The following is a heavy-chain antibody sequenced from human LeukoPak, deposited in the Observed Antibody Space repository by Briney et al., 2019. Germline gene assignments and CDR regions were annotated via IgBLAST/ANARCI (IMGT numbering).Heavy chain of an antibody. CDR1: GGSISSGAYY. CDR3: ARGDSGYDFPDY. Sequence: PSETLSLTCTVSGGSISSGAYYWSWIRQPPGKGLEWIGYIYYSGSTYYNPSLKSRVTISVDTSKNQFSLKLSSVTAADTAVYYCARGDSGYDFPDYWGQGTLVTVSS. J-gene: IGHJ4*02. D-gene: IGHD5-12*01. V-gene: IGHV4-30-4*08. CDR2: IYYSGST.